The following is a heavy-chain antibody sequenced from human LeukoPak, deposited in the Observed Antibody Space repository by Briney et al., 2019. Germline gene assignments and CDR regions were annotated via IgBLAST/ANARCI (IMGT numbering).Heavy chain of an antibody. CDR2: INAGNGNT. J-gene: IGHJ6*02. CDR1: GYTFTSYA. CDR3: AGGEQLVHVGYYYYGMDV. Sequence: SVKVSCKASGYTFTSYAMHWVRQAPGQRLEWMGWINAGNGNTKYSQKFQGRVTITRDTSASTAYMELSSLRSEDTAVYYCAGGEQLVHVGYYYYGMDVWGQGTTVTVS. V-gene: IGHV1-3*01. D-gene: IGHD6-6*01.